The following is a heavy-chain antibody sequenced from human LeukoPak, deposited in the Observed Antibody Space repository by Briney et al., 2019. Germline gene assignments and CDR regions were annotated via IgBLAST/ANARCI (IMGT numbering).Heavy chain of an antibody. CDR1: GVSISSGSNY. J-gene: IGHJ4*02. V-gene: IGHV4-39*07. CDR3: ARDLATVTTFRLEPSPEPFDY. D-gene: IGHD4-17*01. Sequence: PSETLSLTCSVSGVSISSGSNYWGWIRQPPGKTLEWIGSIYSSGNTYYNPSLKSRVIILIDTAKNQLSLKLSSVTAADTAVYYCARDLATVTTFRLEPSPEPFDYWGQGTLVTVSS. CDR2: IYSSGNT.